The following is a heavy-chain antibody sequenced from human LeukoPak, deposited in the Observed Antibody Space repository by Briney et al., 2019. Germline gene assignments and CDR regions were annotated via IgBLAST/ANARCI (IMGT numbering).Heavy chain of an antibody. CDR1: GFTFSSYE. CDR3: ARGASHYGSGSYYNALDY. J-gene: IGHJ4*02. CDR2: ISSSGSTI. D-gene: IGHD3-10*01. V-gene: IGHV3-48*03. Sequence: PGGSLRLSCAASGFTFSSYEMNWVRQAPGKGLEWVSYISSSGSTIYYADSVKGRFTISRDNAKNSLHLQMNSLRAEDTAVYYCARGASHYGSGSYYNALDYWGQGTLVTVSS.